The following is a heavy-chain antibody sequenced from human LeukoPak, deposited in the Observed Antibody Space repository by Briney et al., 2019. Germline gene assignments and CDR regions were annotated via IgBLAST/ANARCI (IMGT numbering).Heavy chain of an antibody. CDR3: AKRSVTGGYYFDL. V-gene: IGHV3-23*01. CDR1: GFTFNNFG. J-gene: IGHJ2*01. D-gene: IGHD1-26*01. CDR2: STSGGSNT. Sequence: GGSLRLSCTASGFTFNNFGMSWVRQAPGKGLEWVSTSTSGGSNTYQGDSVRGRFSVSRDSSKNTLYLQMNSLRAEDTAVYYRAKRSVTGGYYFDLWGRGTLVTVSS.